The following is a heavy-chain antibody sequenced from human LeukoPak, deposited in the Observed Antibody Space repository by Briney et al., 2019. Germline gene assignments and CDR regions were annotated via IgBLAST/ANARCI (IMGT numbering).Heavy chain of an antibody. CDR1: GFTFTTYW. D-gene: IGHD5-18*01. V-gene: IGHV3-74*01. J-gene: IGHJ6*02. CDR2: INSDGSIT. Sequence: GGSLRLSCAASGFTFTTYWMHWVRQAPGKGLVWVSHINSDGSITSYADSVKGRLTISRDNAKNTLYLQMNSLRAEDTAVYYCARDAVDTANAVWGQGTTVTVSS. CDR3: ARDAVDTANAV.